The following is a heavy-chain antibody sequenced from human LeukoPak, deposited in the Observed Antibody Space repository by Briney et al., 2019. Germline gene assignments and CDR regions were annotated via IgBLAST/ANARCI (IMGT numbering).Heavy chain of an antibody. CDR2: IIPIFGTA. V-gene: IGHV1-69*13. CDR1: GGTFSSYA. D-gene: IGHD3-3*01. CDR3: ARDRYYDFWSGYYHHDAFDI. Sequence: SVKVSCKASGGTFSSYAISWVRQAPGQGLEWMGGIIPIFGTANYAQKFQGRVTITADETKSTAYMELSSLRSEDTDVYYCARDRYYDFWSGYYHHDAFDIWGQGTMVTVSS. J-gene: IGHJ3*02.